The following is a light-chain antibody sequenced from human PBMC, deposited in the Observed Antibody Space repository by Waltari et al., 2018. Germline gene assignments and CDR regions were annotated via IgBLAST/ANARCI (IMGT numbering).Light chain of an antibody. CDR2: GAS. CDR1: QSVRTY. J-gene: IGKJ5*01. Sequence: DIQLTQSPFSLSASVGDRDTITCRASQSVRTYLNWYQQKPGRAPKLLIYGASSLQSRVTSRFSGSGSQTDVALTISSLQPEDFATYYCQESYSNSITFGQATRLEIK. V-gene: IGKV1-39*01. CDR3: QESYSNSIT.